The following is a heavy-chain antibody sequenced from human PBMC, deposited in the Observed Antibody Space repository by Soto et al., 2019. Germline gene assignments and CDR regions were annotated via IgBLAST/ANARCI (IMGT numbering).Heavy chain of an antibody. V-gene: IGHV4-34*01. CDR3: ARGFSYGNSGFDY. CDR1: GGSFSGYY. D-gene: IGHD5-18*01. J-gene: IGHJ4*02. Sequence: PSETLSHTCAVYGGSFSGYYWSWIRPPPGKGLEWIGEINHSGSTNYNPSLKSRVTISVDTSKNQFSLKLSSVTAADTAVYYCARGFSYGNSGFDYWGQGTLVTVSS. CDR2: INHSGST.